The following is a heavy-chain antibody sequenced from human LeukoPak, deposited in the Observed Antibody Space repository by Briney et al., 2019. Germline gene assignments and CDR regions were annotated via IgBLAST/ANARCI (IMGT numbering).Heavy chain of an antibody. CDR2: IKQDGYEK. J-gene: IGHJ4*02. D-gene: IGHD1-26*01. CDR1: GFTFSGSW. V-gene: IGHV3-7*01. Sequence: GGSLRLSCAASGFTFSGSWMSWVRQTPEKGLEWLANIKQDGYEKYYVVSVKGRFTISRDNAKDSLYLQMNSLRADDTAIYYCARDKIVGPTTLDYWGQGTLVTVSS. CDR3: ARDKIVGPTTLDY.